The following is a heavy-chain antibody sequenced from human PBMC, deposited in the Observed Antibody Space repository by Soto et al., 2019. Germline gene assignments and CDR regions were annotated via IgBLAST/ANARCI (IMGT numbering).Heavy chain of an antibody. CDR3: AAPSITGTTRYYYYGIDV. J-gene: IGHJ6*02. V-gene: IGHV1-58*01. D-gene: IGHD1-7*01. Sequence: SVKVSCKASGFTFTGSAVQWVRQARGQRLEWIGWIVVGSGNTNYAQKFQERVTITRDMSTSTAYMELSSLRSEDTAVYYCAAPSITGTTRYYYYGIDVWGQGTTVTVSS. CDR1: GFTFTGSA. CDR2: IVVGSGNT.